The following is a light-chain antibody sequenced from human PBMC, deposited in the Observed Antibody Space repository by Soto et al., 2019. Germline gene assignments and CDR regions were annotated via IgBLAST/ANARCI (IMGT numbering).Light chain of an antibody. J-gene: IGLJ2*01. CDR1: SSNIGAGYD. CDR3: QSYDSSLSGPVV. Sequence: QSVLTQPPSVSGAPGQRVTISCTGSSSNIGAGYDLHWYQQLPGTAPKLLIYGNSNRPSGVPDRFSGSKSGTSASLAITGREAEDEADYYCQSYDSSLSGPVVFGGGTKLTVL. V-gene: IGLV1-40*01. CDR2: GNS.